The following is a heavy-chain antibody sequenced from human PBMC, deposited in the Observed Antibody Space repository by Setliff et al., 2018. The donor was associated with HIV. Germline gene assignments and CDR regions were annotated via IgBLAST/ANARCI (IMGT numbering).Heavy chain of an antibody. V-gene: IGHV4-38-2*02. D-gene: IGHD6-13*01. CDR1: GYSISSGYY. CDR2: IYHSGST. J-gene: IGHJ4*02. Sequence: PSETLSLTCAVSGYSISSGYYWGWIRQPPGKGLEWIGSIYHSGSTYYNPSLKSRVTISVDTSKNQFSLKLSSVTAADTAVYYCAREENSSSWYAYFDYWGQGTLVTVSS. CDR3: AREENSSSWYAYFDY.